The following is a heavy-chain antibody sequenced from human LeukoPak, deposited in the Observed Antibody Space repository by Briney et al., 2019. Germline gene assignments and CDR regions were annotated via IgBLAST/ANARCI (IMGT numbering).Heavy chain of an antibody. CDR2: ISSSSGTI. J-gene: IGHJ5*02. CDR1: GFTFTSYS. CDR3: ARGGYCSSSSCFTSRFDP. Sequence: GGSLRLSCAASGFTFTSYSMNWVCQAPGKRLEWVSYISSSSGTIYYADSVKGRFTISRDNAKSSLYLQMSSLRVEDTAVYYCARGGYCSSSSCFTSRFDPWGQGTLLTVSS. D-gene: IGHD2-2*01. V-gene: IGHV3-48*01.